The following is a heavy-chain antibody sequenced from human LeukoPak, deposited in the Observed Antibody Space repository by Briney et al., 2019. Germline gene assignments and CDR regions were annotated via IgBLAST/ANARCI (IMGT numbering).Heavy chain of an antibody. D-gene: IGHD3-16*01. V-gene: IGHV3-11*04. CDR2: ISSSGSTI. J-gene: IGHJ6*03. CDR3: ARDPTTGPGGAYFYMDV. CDR1: GFTFSDYY. Sequence: GGSLRLSCAASGFTFSDYYMSWIRQAPGKGLEWVSCISSSGSTIYQADSVKGRFTISRDNANNSLYPQMNSLRAEDTAVYYCARDPTTGPGGAYFYMDVWGKGTTVTVSS.